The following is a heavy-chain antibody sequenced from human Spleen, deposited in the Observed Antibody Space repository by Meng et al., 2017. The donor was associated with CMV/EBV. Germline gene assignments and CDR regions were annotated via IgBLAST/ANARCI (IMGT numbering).Heavy chain of an antibody. V-gene: IGHV3-48*01. Sequence: GESLKISCAATGFTFFSYNMNWVRQAPGKGLEWVSHISGSGTIYYADSVKGRFAISRDNSKNTLYLQMNSLRTDDTAVYYCARVSAASPYYFDYWGHGTPVTVSS. J-gene: IGHJ4*01. CDR3: ARVSAASPYYFDY. CDR2: ISGSGTI. D-gene: IGHD6-13*01. CDR1: GFTFFSYN.